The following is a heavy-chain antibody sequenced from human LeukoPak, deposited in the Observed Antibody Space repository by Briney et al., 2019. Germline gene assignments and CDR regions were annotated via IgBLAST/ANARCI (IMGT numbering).Heavy chain of an antibody. Sequence: GGSLRLSCAASGFTFSSYGMSWVRQAPGKGLEWVSAISGSGSSTYYAASVKGRFTISRDNSKNTLYLQMNSLRAEDTALYDCVGSSGWWGFDYWGQGTLVTVSS. CDR1: GFTFSSYG. CDR3: VGSSGWWGFDY. J-gene: IGHJ4*02. V-gene: IGHV3-23*01. D-gene: IGHD6-19*01. CDR2: ISGSGSST.